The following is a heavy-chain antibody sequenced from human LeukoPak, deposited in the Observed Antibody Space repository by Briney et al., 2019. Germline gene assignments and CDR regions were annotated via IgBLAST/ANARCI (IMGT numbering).Heavy chain of an antibody. D-gene: IGHD3-22*01. CDR3: AADRYYSSGYYHFDY. CDR2: IVVGSGKT. J-gene: IGHJ4*02. CDR1: GSTFTSSA. V-gene: IGHV1-58*01. Sequence: VASVNVSCKASGSTFTSSAVQWVRQARGQRLEWIGWIVVGSGKTNYAQKFQERVTITRDMSTSTAYMELSSLRSEDTAVYYCAADRYYSSGYYHFDYWAQGTLVTVSS.